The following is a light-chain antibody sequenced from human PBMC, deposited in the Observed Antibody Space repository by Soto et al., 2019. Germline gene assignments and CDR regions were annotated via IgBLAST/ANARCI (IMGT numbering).Light chain of an antibody. Sequence: EIVLTQSPGTLSLSPGERATLSCRASQSVSSNYLTWYQHKPGQAPRLLIYATSTRATGVPVRFSGSGSGTDFTLTISRLEPEDFAVYYCQQYGGSPPFTFGPGTKVD. V-gene: IGKV3-20*01. J-gene: IGKJ3*01. CDR1: QSVSSNY. CDR2: ATS. CDR3: QQYGGSPPFT.